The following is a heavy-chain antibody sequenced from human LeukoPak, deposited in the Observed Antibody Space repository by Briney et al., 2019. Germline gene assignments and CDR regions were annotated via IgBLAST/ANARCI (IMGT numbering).Heavy chain of an antibody. J-gene: IGHJ4*02. CDR1: GGSISSDY. Sequence: SETLSLTCTVSGGSISSDYWSWIRQPPGKGLEWIGYIYYSGSTNYNPSLKSRVTISVDTSKNQFSLKLKSVTAADTAIYYCARLQGYNIDYWGQGTLVTVSS. V-gene: IGHV4-59*08. CDR2: IYYSGST. CDR3: ARLQGYNIDY. D-gene: IGHD5-24*01.